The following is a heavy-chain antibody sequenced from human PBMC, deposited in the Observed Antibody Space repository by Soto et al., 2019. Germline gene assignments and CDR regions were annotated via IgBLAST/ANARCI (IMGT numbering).Heavy chain of an antibody. V-gene: IGHV3-21*01. CDR1: GFTFSSYS. J-gene: IGHJ4*02. CDR3: GRARPIPRIIAAAGPYDY. Sequence: PGGSLRLSCAASGFTFSSYSMNWVRQAPGKGLEWVSSISSSSSYIYYADSVKGRFTISRDNAKNSLYLQMNSLRAEDTAVYYCGRARPIPRIIAAAGPYDYGGQGTLVTVSS. D-gene: IGHD6-13*01. CDR2: ISSSSSYI.